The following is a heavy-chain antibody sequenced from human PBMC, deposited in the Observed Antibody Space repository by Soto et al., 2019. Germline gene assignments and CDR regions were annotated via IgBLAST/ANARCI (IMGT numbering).Heavy chain of an antibody. V-gene: IGHV1-69*14. CDR1: GGTFSSYA. J-gene: IGHJ4*02. Sequence: QVQLVQSGAEVKKPGSSVKVSCKASGGTFSSYAISWVRQAPGQGLEWMGGIIPIFGTANYAQKFQGRVTITADKSTSTAYMELSSLRAEDTAVYYCARSGPYYYDSSGYATPPDYWGQGTLVTVS. CDR3: ARSGPYYYDSSGYATPPDY. CDR2: IIPIFGTA. D-gene: IGHD3-22*01.